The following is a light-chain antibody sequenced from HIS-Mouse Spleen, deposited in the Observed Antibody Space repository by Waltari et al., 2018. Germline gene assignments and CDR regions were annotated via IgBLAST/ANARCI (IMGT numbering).Light chain of an antibody. CDR1: SLRSYY. Sequence: SSELTQDPAVSVALGQTVRITCQGDSLRSYYASWYQQKPGQAPVLVSYGKNNRPQGIPDRFSGSSSGNTASLTITGAQAEDEADYYCNSRDSSGNHVVFGGGTKLTVL. CDR2: GKN. V-gene: IGLV3-19*01. J-gene: IGLJ2*01. CDR3: NSRDSSGNHVV.